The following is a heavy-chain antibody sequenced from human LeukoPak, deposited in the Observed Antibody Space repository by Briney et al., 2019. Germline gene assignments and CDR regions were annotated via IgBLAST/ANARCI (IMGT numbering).Heavy chain of an antibody. CDR2: ISGSGGST. Sequence: GGSLRLSCAASGFTFSSYAMSWVRQAPGKGLEWVSAISGSGGSTYYADSVEGRFTISRDNSKNTLYLQMNSLRAEDTAVYYCAKHQLISYGMDVWGQGTTVTVSS. D-gene: IGHD2-8*01. V-gene: IGHV3-23*01. J-gene: IGHJ6*02. CDR1: GFTFSSYA. CDR3: AKHQLISYGMDV.